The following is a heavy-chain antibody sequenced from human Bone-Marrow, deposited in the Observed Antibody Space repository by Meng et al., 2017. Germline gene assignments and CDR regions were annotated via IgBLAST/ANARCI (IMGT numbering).Heavy chain of an antibody. Sequence: VPRGQSGAEVKKPGASVKVSCKASGYTFTGYYMHWVRQAPGQGLEWMGRINPNSGGTNYAQKFQGRVTMTRDTSISTAYMELSRLRSDDTAVYYCARAYGSGSYLRAYYFDYWGQGTLVTVSS. V-gene: IGHV1-2*06. CDR3: ARAYGSGSYLRAYYFDY. CDR2: INPNSGGT. CDR1: GYTFTGYY. J-gene: IGHJ4*02. D-gene: IGHD3-10*01.